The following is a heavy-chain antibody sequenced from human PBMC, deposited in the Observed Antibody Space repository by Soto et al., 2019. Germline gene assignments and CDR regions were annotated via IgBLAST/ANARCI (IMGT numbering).Heavy chain of an antibody. J-gene: IGHJ5*02. CDR3: APYHDDYGEWWFDP. D-gene: IGHD4-17*01. V-gene: IGHV3-48*01. Sequence: HPGGSLRLSCAASGFTFSSYSMNWVRQAPGKGLEWVSYISSSSSTIYYADSVKGRFTISRDNAKNSLYLQMNSLRAEDTAVYYCAPYHDDYGEWWFDPWGQGTLVTVSS. CDR2: ISSSSSTI. CDR1: GFTFSSYS.